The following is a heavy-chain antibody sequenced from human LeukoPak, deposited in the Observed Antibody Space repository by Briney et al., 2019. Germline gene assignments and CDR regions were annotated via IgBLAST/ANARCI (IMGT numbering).Heavy chain of an antibody. CDR2: IKEDGSEK. CDR1: GLTFSKSW. V-gene: IGHV3-7*01. Sequence: GRSLRLSGAASGLTFSKSWMSSVRQAPGQWLEWVAAIKEDGSEKDYVDSVKGRFTISRDNAKNSLYLQMNSLRAEDTAVYYCATYTNWVAGDVWGQGTSVSVSS. J-gene: IGHJ6*02. CDR3: ATYTNWVAGDV. D-gene: IGHD1-1*01.